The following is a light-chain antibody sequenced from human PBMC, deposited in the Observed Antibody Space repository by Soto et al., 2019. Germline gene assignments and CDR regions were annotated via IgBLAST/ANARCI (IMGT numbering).Light chain of an antibody. CDR2: EGS. V-gene: IGLV2-23*01. Sequence: QSVLTQPASVSGSPGQSITISCTGSSSDVGRYNLVSWYQHHPGKAPKLIIYEGSQRPSGVSNRFFGSKSGNTAFLTISGLQAEDEADYHCCSYAGSSSYVFGTGTKVTVL. CDR3: CSYAGSSSYV. CDR1: SSDVGRYNL. J-gene: IGLJ1*01.